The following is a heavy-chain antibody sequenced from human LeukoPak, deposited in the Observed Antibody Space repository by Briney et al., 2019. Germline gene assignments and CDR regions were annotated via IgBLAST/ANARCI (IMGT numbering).Heavy chain of an antibody. CDR3: ARGLGSSWYGD. J-gene: IGHJ4*02. Sequence: SETLSLTCSVSGGSVSSNSFYWSWIRQPPGKGLEWIGYIYYSGSTYCNPSLKSRLIISVDTSKNQFSLKLSSVTAADTAVYYCARGLGSSWYGDWGQGTLVTVSS. CDR1: GGSVSSNSFY. V-gene: IGHV4-30-4*08. CDR2: IYYSGST. D-gene: IGHD6-13*01.